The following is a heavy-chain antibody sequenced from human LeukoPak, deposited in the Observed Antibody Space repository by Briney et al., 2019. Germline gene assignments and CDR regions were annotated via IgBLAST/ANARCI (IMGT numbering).Heavy chain of an antibody. Sequence: GGSLRLSCAASGFSFSSYSMNWVRQAPGKGLEWVSSISGSSSYINYADSVKGRFTISRDNARNSLYLQMNSLRAEDTAVYYCARWSTYDSSTYSYVKAFDIWGQGTMVTVSS. CDR1: GFSFSSYS. V-gene: IGHV3-21*01. CDR3: ARWSTYDSSTYSYVKAFDI. CDR2: ISGSSSYI. J-gene: IGHJ3*02. D-gene: IGHD3-22*01.